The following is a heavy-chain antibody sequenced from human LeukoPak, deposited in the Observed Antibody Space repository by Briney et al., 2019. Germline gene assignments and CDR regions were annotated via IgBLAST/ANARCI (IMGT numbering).Heavy chain of an antibody. D-gene: IGHD6-6*01. CDR2: IYYSGST. CDR1: GSSFSSYY. J-gene: IGHJ4*02. CDR3: ARAYSSSPYYFDY. V-gene: IGHV4-59*01. Sequence: SETLSLTCTVSGSSFSSYYWSWIRQPPGKGLEWIGYIYYSGSTNYNPPLKSRVTISVHTSKNQFSLKLSSVTAADTAVYYCARAYSSSPYYFDYWGQGTLVTVSS.